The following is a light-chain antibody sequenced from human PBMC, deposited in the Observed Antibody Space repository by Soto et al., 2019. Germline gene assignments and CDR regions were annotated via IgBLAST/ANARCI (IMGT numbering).Light chain of an antibody. J-gene: IGLJ2*01. CDR2: DVS. Sequence: QSALTQPASVSGSPGQSITISCTGTSSDVGGYNYVSWYQQHLGKAPKLMIYDVSNRPSGVSNRFSGSKSGNTASLTISGLQAEDEADYYCSSYTSSSTLVVFGGGTKLTFL. V-gene: IGLV2-14*01. CDR1: SSDVGGYNY. CDR3: SSYTSSSTLVV.